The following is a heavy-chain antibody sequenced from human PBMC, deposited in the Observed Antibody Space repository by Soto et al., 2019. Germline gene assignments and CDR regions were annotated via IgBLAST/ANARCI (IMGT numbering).Heavy chain of an antibody. D-gene: IGHD5-12*01. Sequence: SETLSLPCPVSGCSISSYYWSWIRQPPGKGLEWIGYIYYSGSTNYNPSLKSRVTISVDTSKNQFSLKLSSVTAADTAVYYCARETNGGYSGYVVDFWFDPWGQGTLVTVSS. CDR1: GCSISSYY. CDR3: ARETNGGYSGYVVDFWFDP. V-gene: IGHV4-59*01. CDR2: IYYSGST. J-gene: IGHJ5*02.